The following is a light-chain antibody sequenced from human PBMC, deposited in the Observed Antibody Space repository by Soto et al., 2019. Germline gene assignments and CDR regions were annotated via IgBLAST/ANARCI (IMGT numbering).Light chain of an antibody. V-gene: IGKV3-11*01. Sequence: EIVLTQSPATLSLSPGERATLSCRASQSVSSYLAWYQQKPGQAPRLLIYDASNRATGIPARFSGSGSGTDFTLTISSLEPEDFAVYYCQQRSNWPLGTFGQGTKVHIK. CDR3: QQRSNWPLGT. CDR2: DAS. J-gene: IGKJ1*01. CDR1: QSVSSY.